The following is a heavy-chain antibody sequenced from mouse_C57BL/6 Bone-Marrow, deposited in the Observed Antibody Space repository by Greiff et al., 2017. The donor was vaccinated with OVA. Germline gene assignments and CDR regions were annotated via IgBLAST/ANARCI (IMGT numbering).Heavy chain of an antibody. CDR3: ARDDYGSSPYAMDY. D-gene: IGHD1-1*01. CDR1: GYSFTGYY. CDR2: INPSTGGT. J-gene: IGHJ4*01. Sequence: VHVQQSGPELVKPGASVKISCKASGYSFTGYYMNWVKQSPEKSLEWIGEINPSTGGTTYNQKFTAKATLTVDKSSSTAYMQLKSLTAEDSAVYYSARDDYGSSPYAMDYWGQGTSVTVSS. V-gene: IGHV1-42*01.